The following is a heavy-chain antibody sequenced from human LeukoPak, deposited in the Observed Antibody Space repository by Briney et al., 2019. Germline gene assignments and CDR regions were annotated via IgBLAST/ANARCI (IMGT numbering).Heavy chain of an antibody. CDR1: GFTFSSYW. J-gene: IGHJ4*02. V-gene: IGHV3-7*01. Sequence: GGSLRLSCVASGFTFSSYWMSWVRQAPGKGLEWVANIKQDGSEKYYVDSVKGRFTISRDNAKNSLYLQMNSLRAEDTAVYYCARARSYGSLWGQGTLVTVSS. CDR2: IKQDGSEK. CDR3: ARARSYGSL. D-gene: IGHD5-18*01.